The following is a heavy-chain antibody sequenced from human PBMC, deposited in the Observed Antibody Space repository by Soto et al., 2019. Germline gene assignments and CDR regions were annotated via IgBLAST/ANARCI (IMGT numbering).Heavy chain of an antibody. D-gene: IGHD6-13*01. CDR2: IYYSGST. CDR1: GFTFSNAWIN. V-gene: IGHV4-39*01. Sequence: PGGSLRLSCAASGFTFSNAWINWVRQAPGKGLEWIGSIYYSGSTYYNPSLKSRVTISVDTSKNQFSLKLSSVTAADTAVYYCARLTTVAAAGNFDYWGQGTLVTVSS. CDR3: ARLTTVAAAGNFDY. J-gene: IGHJ4*02.